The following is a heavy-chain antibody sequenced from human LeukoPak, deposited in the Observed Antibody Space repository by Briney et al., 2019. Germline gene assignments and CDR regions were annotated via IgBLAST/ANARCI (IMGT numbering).Heavy chain of an antibody. J-gene: IGHJ4*02. CDR2: IYHSGST. V-gene: IGHV4-38-2*02. D-gene: IGHD5-12*01. CDR3: ARLVATSSDY. Sequence: PSETLSLTCTVSGYSISSGYYWGWIRQPPGKGLEWIGSIYHSGSTYYNPSLKSRVTISVDTSKNQFSLKLSSVTAADTAVYYCARLVATSSDYWGQGTLVTVSS. CDR1: GYSISSGYY.